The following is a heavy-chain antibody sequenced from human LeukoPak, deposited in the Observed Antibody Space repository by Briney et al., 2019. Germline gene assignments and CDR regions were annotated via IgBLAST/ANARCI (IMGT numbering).Heavy chain of an antibody. Sequence: GGSLRLSCAASGFTVSSNYMSWVRQAPGKGLEWVSVIYSGGSTYYADSVKGRFTISRDNSKNTLYLQMNSLRAEDTAVYYCASGVGIMITFGGVIVWGQGTLVTVSS. CDR3: ASGVGIMITFGGVIV. V-gene: IGHV3-66*01. CDR2: IYSGGST. D-gene: IGHD3-16*02. J-gene: IGHJ4*02. CDR1: GFTVSSNY.